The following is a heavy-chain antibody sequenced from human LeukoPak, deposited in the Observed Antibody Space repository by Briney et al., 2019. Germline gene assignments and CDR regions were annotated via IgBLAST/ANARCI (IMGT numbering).Heavy chain of an antibody. D-gene: IGHD4-17*01. J-gene: IGHJ3*02. CDR3: ARAWTTSGDAFDI. CDR1: GVSISSGSYY. V-gene: IGHV4-61*02. Sequence: NPSQTLSLTCTVSGVSISSGSYYWGWLRQPAGKGLEWIGRIYTSGSTNYNPSLKSRITISVDTSKNQFSLKLSSVTAADTAVYYCARAWTTSGDAFDIWGQGTMVTVSS. CDR2: IYTSGST.